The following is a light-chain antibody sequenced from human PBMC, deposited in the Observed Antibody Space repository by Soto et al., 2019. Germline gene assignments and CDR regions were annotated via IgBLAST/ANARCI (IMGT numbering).Light chain of an antibody. CDR3: QQLSDWPLT. CDR2: DVS. Sequence: EIVLTQSPATLSLSPGERATLSCRASQSVTSYLAWYQQKPGQAPRLLIYDVSNRASGIPARFSGSGSETDFTLTISSLEPEDFSGDYCQQLSDWPLTFGQGTRLEIK. V-gene: IGKV3-11*01. J-gene: IGKJ5*01. CDR1: QSVTSY.